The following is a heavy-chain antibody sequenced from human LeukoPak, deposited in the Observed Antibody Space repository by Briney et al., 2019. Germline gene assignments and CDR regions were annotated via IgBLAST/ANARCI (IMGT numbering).Heavy chain of an antibody. CDR2: IYTSGST. CDR3: ARDLDCGSTSCYPPY. D-gene: IGHD2-2*01. J-gene: IGHJ4*02. V-gene: IGHV4-4*07. Sequence: SETLSLTCTVSGGSISSYYWSWIRQTDGKGLEWIGRIYTSGSTNYNPSLKSRVTISVDKSKNQFSLKLSSVTAADTAVYYCARDLDCGSTSCYPPYWGQGTLVTVSS. CDR1: GGSISSYY.